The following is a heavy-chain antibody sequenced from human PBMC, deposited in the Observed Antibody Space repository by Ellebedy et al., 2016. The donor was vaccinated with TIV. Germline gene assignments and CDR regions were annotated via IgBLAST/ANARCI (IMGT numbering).Heavy chain of an antibody. CDR2: ITRFGGDT. CDR1: GFEFDGYS. CDR3: AKDHQGSIDY. J-gene: IGHJ4*02. V-gene: IGHV3-43*01. Sequence: GGSLRLXXAASGFEFDGYSMHWVRQAPGKGLEWVSLITRFGGDTPYADSVKGRFTISRDNSRNLLYLQMNSLRPEDTAMYYCAKDHQGSIDYWGQGTLVTVSP.